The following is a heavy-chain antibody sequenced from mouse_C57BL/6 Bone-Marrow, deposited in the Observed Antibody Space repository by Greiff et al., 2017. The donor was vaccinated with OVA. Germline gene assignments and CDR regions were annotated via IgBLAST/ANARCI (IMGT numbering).Heavy chain of an antibody. CDR3: ASAVFAY. J-gene: IGHJ3*01. CDR2: IDPSDSYT. V-gene: IGHV1-50*01. CDR1: GYTFTSCW. Sequence: VQLQQPGAELVKPGASVKLSCKASGYTFTSCWMQWVKQRPGQGLEWIGEIDPSDSYTNYNQKFKGKATLTVDTSSSTAYMQLSSLTSEDSAVYYCASAVFAYWGQGTLVTVSA.